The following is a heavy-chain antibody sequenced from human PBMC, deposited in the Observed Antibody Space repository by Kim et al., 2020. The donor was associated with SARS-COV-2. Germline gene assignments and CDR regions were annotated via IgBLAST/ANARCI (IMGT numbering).Heavy chain of an antibody. D-gene: IGHD2-15*01. J-gene: IGHJ4*02. CDR2: ISGSGGST. Sequence: GGSLRLSCAASGFPFSSYAMSWVRQAPGKGLEWVSAISGSGGSTYSADSVKGRFTISRDNSKNTLYLQMNSLRAEDTAVYYCATVGLGYCSGGSCLSYFDYWGQGTPVTVS. CDR1: GFPFSSYA. V-gene: IGHV3-23*01. CDR3: ATVGLGYCSGGSCLSYFDY.